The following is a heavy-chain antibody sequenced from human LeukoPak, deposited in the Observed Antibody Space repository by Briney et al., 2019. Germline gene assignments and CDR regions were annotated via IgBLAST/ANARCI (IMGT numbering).Heavy chain of an antibody. CDR1: GGSFSGYY. V-gene: IGHV4-34*01. Sequence: SETLSLTCAVYGGSFSGYYWSWIRQPPGKGLEWIGEINHSGSTNYNPSLKSRVTISVDTSKNQFSLKLSSVTAADTAVYYCARSRKVAAAGMYWRQGTLVTVSS. CDR2: INHSGST. D-gene: IGHD6-13*01. CDR3: ARSRKVAAAGMY. J-gene: IGHJ4*02.